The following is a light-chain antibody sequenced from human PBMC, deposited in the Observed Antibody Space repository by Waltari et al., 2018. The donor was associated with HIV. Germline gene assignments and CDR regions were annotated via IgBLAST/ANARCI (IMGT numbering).Light chain of an antibody. CDR3: TSYTATDTLI. CDR2: EVT. CDR1: SSAFGFYNY. V-gene: IGLV2-14*01. Sequence: QSALPQPASVSGSPGQSITISCTGTSSAFGFYNYMSWYHQVPGKVPKVIIYEVTSRPSGVSKRFSGSKSGSTASLTISYLQVEDEADYYCTSYTATDTLIFGGGTKVTVL. J-gene: IGLJ2*01.